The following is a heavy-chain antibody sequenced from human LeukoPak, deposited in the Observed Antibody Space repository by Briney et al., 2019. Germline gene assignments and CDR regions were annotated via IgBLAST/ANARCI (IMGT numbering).Heavy chain of an antibody. D-gene: IGHD6-13*01. CDR1: GFTFSSYG. V-gene: IGHV3-21*01. Sequence: GGSLRLSCAASGFTFSSYGMHWVRQAPGKGLEWVSSISSGSSYIYYADSVKGRFTISRDNAKNSLYLQMNSLRAEDTAVYYCARAENGYSSSWSYNYYYYMDVWGKGTTVTVSS. CDR3: ARAENGYSSSWSYNYYYYMDV. CDR2: ISSGSSYI. J-gene: IGHJ6*03.